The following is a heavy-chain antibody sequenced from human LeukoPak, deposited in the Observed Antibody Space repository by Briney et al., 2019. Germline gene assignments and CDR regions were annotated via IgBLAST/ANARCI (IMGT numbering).Heavy chain of an antibody. D-gene: IGHD6-19*01. Sequence: GESLKISRKGSGYSFTSYWIGWVRQMPGKGLEWMGIINPGDSYTRYSPSFQGQVTISADKTISTAYLQWSSLKASDTAMYYCARRSESSGWYYFDYWGQGTLVTVSS. CDR2: INPGDSYT. J-gene: IGHJ4*02. V-gene: IGHV5-51*01. CDR3: ARRSESSGWYYFDY. CDR1: GYSFTSYW.